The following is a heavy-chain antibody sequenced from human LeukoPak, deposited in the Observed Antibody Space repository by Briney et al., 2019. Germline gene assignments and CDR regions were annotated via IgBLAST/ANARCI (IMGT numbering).Heavy chain of an antibody. CDR1: GFTFNNYC. Sequence: GGSLRLSCAASGFTFNNYCMGWVRQAPGKGLEWVANTKQGAGEKYYVDSVKGRFTISRDDAKNSVYLQMNSLRVEDTAVYYCARLGSGNYHDHYDVWGQGTLVTVSS. V-gene: IGHV3-7*01. CDR3: ARLGSGNYHDHYDV. J-gene: IGHJ3*01. CDR2: TKQGAGEK. D-gene: IGHD1-26*01.